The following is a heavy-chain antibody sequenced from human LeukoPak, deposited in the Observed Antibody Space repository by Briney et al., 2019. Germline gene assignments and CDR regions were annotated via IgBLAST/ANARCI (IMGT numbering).Heavy chain of an antibody. J-gene: IGHJ4*02. V-gene: IGHV4-39*01. Sequence: SETLSLTCTVSGGSISSSSYYWGWIRQPPGKGLEWIGSIYYSGSTYYNPSLNSLVTISVDTSKNQFSLKLSSVTAADTAVYYCARGYSGSHDYWGQGTLVTVSS. CDR1: GGSISSSSYY. CDR3: ARGYSGSHDY. CDR2: IYYSGST. D-gene: IGHD1-26*01.